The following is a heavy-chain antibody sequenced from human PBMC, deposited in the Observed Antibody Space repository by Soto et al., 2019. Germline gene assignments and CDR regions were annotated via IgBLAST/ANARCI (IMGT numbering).Heavy chain of an antibody. D-gene: IGHD3-10*01. CDR2: IDPSDAYT. J-gene: IGHJ6*02. CDR3: ARQESRGVTGWYGMDV. CDR1: GYSFTSYW. Sequence: PGESLKISCKVSGYSFTSYWISGVRQMPGKGLEWMGRIDPSDAYTNYSPSFQGHVTISADKSISTAYLQWSSLKASDTAMYYCARQESRGVTGWYGMDVWGQGTTVTVSS. V-gene: IGHV5-10-1*01.